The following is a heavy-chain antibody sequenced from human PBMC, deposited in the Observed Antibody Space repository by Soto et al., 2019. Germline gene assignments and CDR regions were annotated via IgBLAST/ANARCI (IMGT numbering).Heavy chain of an antibody. V-gene: IGHV4-4*07. Sequence: PSETLSLTCTVTGGAISGYYWTWIRQSDGEGLEWIGRIYSSGSTNYNPSLKSRVTISLDTSMNYFSLRLSSVTAADTAVYYCARGQRFSDWFDPWGQGTWVTSPQ. D-gene: IGHD3-3*01. CDR2: IYSSGST. CDR1: GGAISGYY. CDR3: ARGQRFSDWFDP. J-gene: IGHJ5*02.